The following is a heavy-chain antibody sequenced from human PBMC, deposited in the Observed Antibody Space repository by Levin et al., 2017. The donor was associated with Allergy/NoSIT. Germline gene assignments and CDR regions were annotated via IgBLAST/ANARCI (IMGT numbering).Heavy chain of an antibody. Sequence: PGGSLRLSCTVSGLDFSSYGMNWVRQAPGKGLEWVALISNGGNDGFYAGSVRGRFTISRDNSKTTLYLQMNNLRPDDTAVYYCAARVYDYWGQGTLVTVSS. D-gene: IGHD5/OR15-5a*01. J-gene: IGHJ4*02. CDR1: GLDFSSYG. CDR2: ISNGGNDG. CDR3: AARVYDY. V-gene: IGHV3-33*05.